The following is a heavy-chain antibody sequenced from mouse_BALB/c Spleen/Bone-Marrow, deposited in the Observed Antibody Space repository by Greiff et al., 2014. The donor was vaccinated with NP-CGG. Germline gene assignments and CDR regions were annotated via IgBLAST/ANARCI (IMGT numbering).Heavy chain of an antibody. CDR1: GFNIKDTY. D-gene: IGHD1-1*01. J-gene: IGHJ3*01. CDR2: IDPANGNT. CDR3: ASYYYGSSSFAY. Sequence: DVQLQESGAELVKPEASVKLSCTASGFNIKDTYMHWVKQRPEQGLEWIGRIDPANGNTKYDPKFQGKATITADTSSNTAYLQLSSLTSEDTAVYYCASYYYGSSSFAYWGQGTLVTVSA. V-gene: IGHV14-3*02.